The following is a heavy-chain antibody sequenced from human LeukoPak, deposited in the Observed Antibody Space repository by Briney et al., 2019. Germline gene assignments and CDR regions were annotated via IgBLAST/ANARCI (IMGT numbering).Heavy chain of an antibody. V-gene: IGHV3-72*01. CDR2: IRTRAKGYTT. J-gene: IGHJ3*02. D-gene: IGHD3-22*01. Sequence: GGSLRLSCAASRFTFSDHYMDWVRQAPGKGLEWVARIRTRAKGYTTQYAPSVRDRCSISRDDSTNSVYLQMNSLKTEDTAVYFCARVGDYYDTRGFSSDAFDIWGLGTMVTVAS. CDR1: RFTFSDHY. CDR3: ARVGDYYDTRGFSSDAFDI.